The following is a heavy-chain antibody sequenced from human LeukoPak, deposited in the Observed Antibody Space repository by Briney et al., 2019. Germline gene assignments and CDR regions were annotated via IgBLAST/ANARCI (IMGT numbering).Heavy chain of an antibody. J-gene: IGHJ5*02. CDR3: ASGYGSGWFDA. D-gene: IGHD5-18*01. CDR1: GASVSSGRYY. CDR2: IVDSEKI. Sequence: SETLSLTCTVSGASVSSGRYYWSWIRQHPGKGLEWIAYIVDSEKIYYNPSLKSRLIPSLDTSENQFSLNLSSMTAADTAVYFCASGYGSGWFDAWGQGTLVAVSS. V-gene: IGHV4-31*03.